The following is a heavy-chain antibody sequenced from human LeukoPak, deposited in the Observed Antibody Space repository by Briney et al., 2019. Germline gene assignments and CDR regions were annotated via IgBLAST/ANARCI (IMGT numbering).Heavy chain of an antibody. V-gene: IGHV6-1*01. Sequence: SQTLSLTCAISGDSVSSNSAAWNWIRQSPSRGLEWLGRTYYRSKWYNDYAVSVKSRITINPDTSKNQFSLQLNSVPPEDTAVYYCARDPQGYNWNDVSWFDPWGQGTLVTVSS. CDR1: GDSVSSNSAA. CDR3: ARDPQGYNWNDVSWFDP. J-gene: IGHJ5*02. D-gene: IGHD1-20*01. CDR2: TYYRSKWYN.